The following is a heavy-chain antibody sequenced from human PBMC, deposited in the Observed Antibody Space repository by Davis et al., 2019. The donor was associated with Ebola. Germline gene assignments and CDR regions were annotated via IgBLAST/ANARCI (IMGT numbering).Heavy chain of an antibody. V-gene: IGHV3-66*01. CDR3: ARWDKRLQWTGAFDI. CDR2: IYNAGSR. CDR1: EFTVSSNY. J-gene: IGHJ3*02. D-gene: IGHD3/OR15-3a*01. Sequence: PGGSLRLSCAASEFTVSSNYMTWVRQAPGKGLEWVSVIYNAGSRYYADSVKDRFTISRDNSKNTLYLQMNSLRAEDTAVYYCARWDKRLQWTGAFDIWGQGTMVTVSS.